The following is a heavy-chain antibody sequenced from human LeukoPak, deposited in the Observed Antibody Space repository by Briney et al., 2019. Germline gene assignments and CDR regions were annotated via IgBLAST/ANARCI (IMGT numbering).Heavy chain of an antibody. CDR3: TRSGLTGMREYERADYYYYGMDL. D-gene: IGHD2/OR15-2a*01. V-gene: IGHV4-34*01. J-gene: IGHJ6*02. Sequence: TSETLSLTCDVPGGSFSGYLWSWIRQSPGKGLEWIGEVNYRGSPNYNPSLESRVTMSVDTSKNQLSLKLTSVTAADTALYYCTRSGLTGMREYERADYYYYGMDLWGQGTAVTVFS. CDR1: GGSFSGYL. CDR2: VNYRGSP.